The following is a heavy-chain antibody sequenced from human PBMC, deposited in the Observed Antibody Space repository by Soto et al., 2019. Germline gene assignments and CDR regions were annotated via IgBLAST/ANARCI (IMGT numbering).Heavy chain of an antibody. CDR1: GYSFTSYW. CDR2: IYPGDSDT. V-gene: IGHV5-51*01. CDR3: ARLGAIEVALSSLDI. D-gene: IGHD6-19*01. Sequence: GESLKISCKGSGYSFTSYWIGWVRQMPGKGLEWMGIIYPGDSDTRYSPSFQGQVTTSADKSISTAYLQWSSLKASDTAMYYCARLGAIEVALSSLDIWGQGTMVSVSS. J-gene: IGHJ3*02.